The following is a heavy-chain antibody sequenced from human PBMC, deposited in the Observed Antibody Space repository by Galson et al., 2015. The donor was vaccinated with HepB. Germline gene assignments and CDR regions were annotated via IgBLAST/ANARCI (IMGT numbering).Heavy chain of an antibody. Sequence: SLRLSCAASGFTVSSNYMSWVRQAPGKGLEWVSVIYSGGSTYYADSVRGRFTISRHNSKNTLYLQMNSLRVEDTAVYYYARGGELQLYYYYGMDVWGQGTTVTASS. CDR3: ARGGELQLYYYYGMDV. D-gene: IGHD2-15*01. CDR2: IYSGGST. CDR1: GFTVSSNY. J-gene: IGHJ6*02. V-gene: IGHV3-53*04.